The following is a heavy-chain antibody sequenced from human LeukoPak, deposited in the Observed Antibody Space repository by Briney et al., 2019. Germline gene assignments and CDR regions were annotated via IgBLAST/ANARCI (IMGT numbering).Heavy chain of an antibody. J-gene: IGHJ6*02. CDR2: VNASSGGT. D-gene: IGHD5-18*01. CDR1: GYTFTDYY. CDR3: AGTLTENTAMVTDYYYGMDV. Sequence: ASVKVSCKASGYTFTDYYMYWVRQAPGQGLEWMGWVNASSGGTNYAQNFQGRVTMTRDTSISTAYMELSRLRSDDTAVYYCAGTLTENTAMVTDYYYGMDVWGQGTTVTVSS. V-gene: IGHV1-2*02.